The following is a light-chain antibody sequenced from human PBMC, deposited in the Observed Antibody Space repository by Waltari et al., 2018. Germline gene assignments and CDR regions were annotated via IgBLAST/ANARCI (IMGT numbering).Light chain of an antibody. Sequence: SALTQPASVSGSRGPSNTIPCTGLSDSYDFPHSFSWSPQLPDKAPKLIIYDGTQRPSGVSPRFSASTSGSTASLTISGLQADDEADYFCCSYGSSYTLLFGGGTRLTVL. CDR3: CSYGSSYTLL. CDR2: DGT. CDR1: SDSYDFPHS. J-gene: IGLJ2*01. V-gene: IGLV2-23*03.